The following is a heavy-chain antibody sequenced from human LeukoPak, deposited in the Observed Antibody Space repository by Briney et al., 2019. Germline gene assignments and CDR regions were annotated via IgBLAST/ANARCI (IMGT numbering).Heavy chain of an antibody. Sequence: SGPTLVNPTQTLTLTCTFSGFSLSTSGMRVSWIRQPPGKALEWFARIDWDDDKFYSTSLKTRLTISKDTSKNQVVLTMTNMDPVDTATHYCARTNLLGAMDAFDIWGQGTMVTVSS. V-gene: IGHV2-70*04. CDR2: IDWDDDK. J-gene: IGHJ3*02. D-gene: IGHD1-26*01. CDR1: GFSLSTSGMR. CDR3: ARTNLLGAMDAFDI.